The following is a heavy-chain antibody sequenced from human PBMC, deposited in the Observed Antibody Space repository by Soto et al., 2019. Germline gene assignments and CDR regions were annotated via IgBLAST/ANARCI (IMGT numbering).Heavy chain of an antibody. J-gene: IGHJ6*03. CDR1: GGSFSGYY. D-gene: IGHD1-1*01. V-gene: IGHV4-34*01. CDR3: ARLTTLYYYYYYYMDV. Sequence: PSETLSLTCAVYGGSFSGYYWSWIRQPPGKGLEWIGEINHSGSTNYNPSLKSRVTISVDTSKNQFSLKLSSVTAADTAVYYCARLTTLYYYYYYYMDVWGKGTTVTVSS. CDR2: INHSGST.